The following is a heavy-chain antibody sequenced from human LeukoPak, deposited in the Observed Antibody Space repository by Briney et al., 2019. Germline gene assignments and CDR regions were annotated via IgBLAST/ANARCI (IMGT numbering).Heavy chain of an antibody. J-gene: IGHJ4*02. Sequence: GGSLRLSCAASGFTFSSYEMNWVRQAPGKELEWVSYISSSGSTIYYADSVKGRFTISRDNAKNSLYLQMNSLRAEDTAVYYCAGDGHQQQLVVGVRFDYWGQGTLVTVSS. CDR2: ISSSGSTI. V-gene: IGHV3-48*03. CDR1: GFTFSSYE. D-gene: IGHD6-13*01. CDR3: AGDGHQQQLVVGVRFDY.